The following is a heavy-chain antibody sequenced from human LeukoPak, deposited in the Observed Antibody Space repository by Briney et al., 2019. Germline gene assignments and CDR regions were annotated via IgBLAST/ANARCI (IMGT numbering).Heavy chain of an antibody. CDR1: GYSISSGYY. V-gene: IGHV4-38-2*02. J-gene: IGHJ6*02. D-gene: IGHD1-14*01. CDR2: IYHSGST. Sequence: SETLSLTCTVSGYSISSGYYWGWIRQPPGKGLEWIGSIYHSGSTYYNPSLKSRVTISVDTSKNQFSLKLSSVTAADTAVYYCARDPEGMDVWGQGTTVTVSS. CDR3: ARDPEGMDV.